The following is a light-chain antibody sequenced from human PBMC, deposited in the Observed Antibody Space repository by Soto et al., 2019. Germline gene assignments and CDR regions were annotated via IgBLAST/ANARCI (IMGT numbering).Light chain of an antibody. Sequence: DIQMTQAPSSLSASVGDRVTITCQASQGISTYLNWYQQKPGKAPKLLIYGASNLETGVPSRFSGSGSGTDFTLTISSLQPEDFATHYCQQANSFPITFGQGTRLEIK. J-gene: IGKJ5*01. V-gene: IGKV1-12*01. CDR2: GAS. CDR3: QQANSFPIT. CDR1: QGISTY.